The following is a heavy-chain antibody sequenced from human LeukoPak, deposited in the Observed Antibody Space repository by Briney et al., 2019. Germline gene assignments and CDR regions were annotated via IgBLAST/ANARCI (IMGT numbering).Heavy chain of an antibody. V-gene: IGHV3-30-3*01. J-gene: IGHJ4*02. D-gene: IGHD3-10*01. Sequence: PGRSLRLSCAASGFTFSSFAMHWVRQAPGKGLEWAALISNDDGAKHYANSVKGRFTVSRDNSKSTLYLEMNSLRAEDTAVYFCARGNGPGSFLIDYLGQGALVTVSS. CDR3: ARGNGPGSFLIDY. CDR2: ISNDDGAK. CDR1: GFTFSSFA.